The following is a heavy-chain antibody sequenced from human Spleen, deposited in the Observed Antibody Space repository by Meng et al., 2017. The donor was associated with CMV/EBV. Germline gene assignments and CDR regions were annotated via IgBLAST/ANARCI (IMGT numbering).Heavy chain of an antibody. V-gene: IGHV4-38-2*02. D-gene: IGHD3-3*01. Sequence: GSLRLSCSVSGYFIRSGYYWGWIRQPPGKGLEWVGVDHYSGSTYYNPSLKGRVTVSLDMSKNQFSLELTSVTASDTAVYYCARDYTYDFWGGQYGGKRGFDPWGQGTLVTVSS. CDR2: DHYSGST. J-gene: IGHJ5*02. CDR1: GYFIRSGYY. CDR3: ARDYTYDFWGGQYGGKRGFDP.